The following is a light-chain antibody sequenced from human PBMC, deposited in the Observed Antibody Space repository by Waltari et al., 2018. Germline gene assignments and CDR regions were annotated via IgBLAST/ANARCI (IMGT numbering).Light chain of an antibody. CDR2: DVD. V-gene: IGLV2-11*01. J-gene: IGLJ2*01. CDR1: SSDIGGYKY. CDR3: CSYAGRYTSV. Sequence: QSALTQPRSVSGSPGQSVTLSCTGTSSDIGGYKYVSWYQQHPGKAPKLVICDVDKRPSGVPARFSGSKAGNTASLTIAGLQTDDDADYYCCSYAGRYTSVFGRGTRVTVL.